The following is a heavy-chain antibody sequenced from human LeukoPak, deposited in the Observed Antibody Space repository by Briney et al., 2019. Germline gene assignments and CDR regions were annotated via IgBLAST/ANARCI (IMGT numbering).Heavy chain of an antibody. Sequence: GGSLRLSCAASGFTFSGYSMNWVRQAPGKGLEWISYINNDRSSIADSVKGRFTISRDNSKNTLYLQMSSLRAEDTAVYYCAKDRPIVVVAAAPLGDAFDIWGQGTMVTVSS. V-gene: IGHV3-48*01. D-gene: IGHD2-2*01. CDR3: AKDRPIVVVAAAPLGDAFDI. CDR1: GFTFSGYS. J-gene: IGHJ3*02. CDR2: INNDRSSI.